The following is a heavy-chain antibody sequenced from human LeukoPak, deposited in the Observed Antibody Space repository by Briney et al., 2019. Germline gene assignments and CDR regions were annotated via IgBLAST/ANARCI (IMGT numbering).Heavy chain of an antibody. J-gene: IGHJ6*02. D-gene: IGHD3-3*01. Sequence: GRSLRLSCAASGFTFSSYWMPWVRQAPVKGLVWVSRINSDGSSTSYADSVKGRFTISRDNAKNTLYLQMNSLRAEDTAVYYCARGAVSDFWSGYYIGDYYYGMDVWGQGTTVTVSS. CDR2: INSDGSST. CDR3: ARGAVSDFWSGYYIGDYYYGMDV. CDR1: GFTFSSYW. V-gene: IGHV3-74*01.